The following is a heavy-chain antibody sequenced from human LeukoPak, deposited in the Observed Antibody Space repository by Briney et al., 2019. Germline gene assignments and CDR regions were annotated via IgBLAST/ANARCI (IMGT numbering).Heavy chain of an antibody. Sequence: GGSLGLSCAASGFTFSDSTMHWVRQASGKGLEWVGRTRNKANGYGTGYAASVKGRFTISRDESKNTAYLQMNSLKTEDTAVYHCTRLLGTESNYWGQGTLVTVSS. CDR1: GFTFSDST. V-gene: IGHV3-73*01. D-gene: IGHD1-14*01. CDR3: TRLLGTESNY. J-gene: IGHJ4*02. CDR2: TRNKANGYGT.